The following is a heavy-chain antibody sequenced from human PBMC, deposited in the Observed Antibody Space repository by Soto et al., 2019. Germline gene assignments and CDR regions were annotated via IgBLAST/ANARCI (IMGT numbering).Heavy chain of an antibody. CDR2: IKSKTDGGTT. J-gene: IGHJ5*02. Sequence: PGGSLRLSCAASGFTFSNAWMSWVRQAPGKGLEWVGRIKSKTDGGTTDYAAPVKGRFTISRDDSKNTLYLEMNSLKTEDTAVYYCTSYPDSGDPTKGWFDPWGQGTLVTVSS. CDR3: TSYPDSGDPTKGWFDP. V-gene: IGHV3-15*01. D-gene: IGHD4-17*01. CDR1: GFTFSNAW.